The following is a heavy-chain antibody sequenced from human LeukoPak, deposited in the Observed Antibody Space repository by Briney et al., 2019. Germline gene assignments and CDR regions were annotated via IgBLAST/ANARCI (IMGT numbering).Heavy chain of an antibody. CDR2: INPNSGGT. CDR1: GYTFTGYY. CDR3: ARDPGGIVATINIDY. D-gene: IGHD5-12*01. J-gene: IGHJ4*02. Sequence: GASVKVSCKASGYTFTGYYMHWVRQAPGQGLEWMGWINPNSGGTNYAQKFQGRVTMTRDTSISTAYMELSRLRSDDTAVYYCARDPGGIVATINIDYWGQGTLVTVSS. V-gene: IGHV1-2*02.